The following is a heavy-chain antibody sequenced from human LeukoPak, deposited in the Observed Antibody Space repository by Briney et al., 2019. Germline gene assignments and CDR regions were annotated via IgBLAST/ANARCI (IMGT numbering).Heavy chain of an antibody. Sequence: SETLSLTCAVYGGSFSGYYWSWIRQPPGKGLEWIGYIYYSGSTYYNPSLKSRVTISVDTSKNQFSLKLSSVTAADTAVYYCASTTVTRYYFDYWGQGTLVTVSS. J-gene: IGHJ4*02. CDR1: GGSFSGYY. V-gene: IGHV4-59*06. CDR2: IYYSGST. CDR3: ASTTVTRYYFDY. D-gene: IGHD4-17*01.